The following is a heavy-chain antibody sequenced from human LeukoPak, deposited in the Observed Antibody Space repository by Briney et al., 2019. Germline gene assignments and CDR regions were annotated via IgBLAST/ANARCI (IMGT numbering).Heavy chain of an antibody. Sequence: ASVKVSFKASGGTFSSYAISWVRQAPGQGLEWMGGIIPIFGTANYAQKFQGRVTITTDESTSTAYMELSSLRSEDTAVYYCARQTYYYDSSGYYHGFSFDYWGQGTLVTVSS. V-gene: IGHV1-69*05. J-gene: IGHJ4*02. CDR2: IIPIFGTA. CDR3: ARQTYYYDSSGYYHGFSFDY. D-gene: IGHD3-22*01. CDR1: GGTFSSYA.